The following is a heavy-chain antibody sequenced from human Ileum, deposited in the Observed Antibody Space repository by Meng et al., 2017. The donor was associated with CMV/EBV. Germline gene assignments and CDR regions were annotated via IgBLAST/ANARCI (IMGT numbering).Heavy chain of an antibody. CDR2: MFYSETS. CDR3: ARVGSRITIFGVFDS. V-gene: IGHV4-31*02. D-gene: IGHD3-3*01. J-gene: IGHJ5*01. Sequence: SGASIRRGGCFWKWTRQLPEAGVEWIEYMFYSETSYYNTSLKSRVTITGNTSKNPFSLKLSSVTAADTAVYYCARVGSRITIFGVFDSWGQGTLVTVSS. CDR1: GASIRRGGCF.